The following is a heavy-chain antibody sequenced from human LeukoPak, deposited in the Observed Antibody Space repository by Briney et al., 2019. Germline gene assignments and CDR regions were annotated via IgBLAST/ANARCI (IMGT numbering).Heavy chain of an antibody. Sequence: GGSLRLSCAASGFSFSTYGMHWVRQAPGKGLVWVARINPDGSTSSYADSVKGRLAISRDNAKNTLYLQMSSLKADDTAVYYCARGGLERFYCWGQGTLVTVSS. CDR2: INPDGSTS. J-gene: IGHJ4*02. CDR3: ARGGLERFYC. CDR1: GFSFSTYG. V-gene: IGHV3-74*01. D-gene: IGHD1-1*01.